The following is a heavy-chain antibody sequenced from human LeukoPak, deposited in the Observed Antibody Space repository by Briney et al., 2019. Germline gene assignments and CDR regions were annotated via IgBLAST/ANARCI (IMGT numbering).Heavy chain of an antibody. J-gene: IGHJ6*02. V-gene: IGHV4-4*02. Sequence: PSETLSLTCAVSGGSISSSNWWSWVRQPPGKGLEWIGEIYHSGSTNYNPSLKSRVTISVDKSKNQFSLKLSSVTAADTAVYYCASHYGDYYYYYGMDVWGQGTTVTVSS. D-gene: IGHD4-17*01. CDR1: GGSISSSNW. CDR3: ASHYGDYYYYYGMDV. CDR2: IYHSGST.